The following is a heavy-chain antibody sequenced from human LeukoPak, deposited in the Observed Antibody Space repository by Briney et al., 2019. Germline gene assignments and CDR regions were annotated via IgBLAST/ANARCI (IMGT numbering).Heavy chain of an antibody. J-gene: IGHJ4*02. Sequence: GGSLRLSCAASGFTFTSYDMHWVRQAPGKGLEWVAIMSYDGNNKYYADSVKGRFTTSRDNSKNTLYLQMNSLRAEDTAVYYCAKDRSASYGVGGYFDYWGQGDLVTVSS. V-gene: IGHV3-30*18. CDR3: AKDRSASYGVGGYFDY. D-gene: IGHD1-26*01. CDR1: GFTFTSYD. CDR2: MSYDGNNK.